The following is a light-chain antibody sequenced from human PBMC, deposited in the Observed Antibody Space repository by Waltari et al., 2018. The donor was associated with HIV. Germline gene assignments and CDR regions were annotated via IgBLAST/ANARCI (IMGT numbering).Light chain of an antibody. J-gene: IGKJ4*01. CDR1: QSVSNH. Sequence: EIVMTQSPVTLSVSPGERATLSCWASQSVSNHLAWYQQKPGQAPRLLIYGASTRATGTPARFSASGSGTEFTLTISSLQSEDFAVYHCQHYNNWPITFGGGTKVEIK. CDR2: GAS. V-gene: IGKV3D-15*01. CDR3: QHYNNWPIT.